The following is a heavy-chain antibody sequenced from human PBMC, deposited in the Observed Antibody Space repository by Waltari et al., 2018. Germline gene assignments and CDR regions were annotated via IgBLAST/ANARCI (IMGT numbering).Heavy chain of an antibody. CDR1: SFTVTTTY. J-gene: IGHJ4*02. CDR3: ACGFGNDGVYLAY. V-gene: IGHV3-53*02. CDR2: IYSSDNA. D-gene: IGHD2-8*02. Sequence: EVRLVETGGGLVQPGGSLRLSCAASSFTVTTTYMTWVRQGPGKGLECVSIIYSSDNAYYAGSVKGRFTISRDNSMNTLFLQMNSLRAEDTAVYYCACGFGNDGVYLAYWGQGALVTVSS.